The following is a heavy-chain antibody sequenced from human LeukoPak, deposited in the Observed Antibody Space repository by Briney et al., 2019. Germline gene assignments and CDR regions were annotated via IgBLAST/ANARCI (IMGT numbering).Heavy chain of an antibody. CDR3: ARDNSGWYFDY. D-gene: IGHD6-19*01. J-gene: IGHJ4*02. CDR2: INPNSGGT. Sequence: ASVKVSCKASGGTFSSYAISWVRQAPGQGLEWMGWINPNSGGTNYAQKFQGRVTMTRDTSISTAYMELSRLRSDDTAVYYCARDNSGWYFDYWGQGTLVTVSS. V-gene: IGHV1-2*02. CDR1: GGTFSSYA.